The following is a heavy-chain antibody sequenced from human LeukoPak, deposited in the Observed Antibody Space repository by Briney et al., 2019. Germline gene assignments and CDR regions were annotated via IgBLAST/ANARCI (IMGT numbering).Heavy chain of an antibody. CDR1: GGSISSSSYY. CDR2: IYYSGST. V-gene: IGHV4-39*07. D-gene: IGHD6-19*01. Sequence: SETLSLTCTVSGGSISSSSYYWGWDRQPPGKGLEWIGSIYYSGSTYYNPSLKSRVTISVDTSKNQFSPKLGSVTAADTAVYYCAGDSSGWYHWDYWGQGTLVTVSS. CDR3: AGDSSGWYHWDY. J-gene: IGHJ4*02.